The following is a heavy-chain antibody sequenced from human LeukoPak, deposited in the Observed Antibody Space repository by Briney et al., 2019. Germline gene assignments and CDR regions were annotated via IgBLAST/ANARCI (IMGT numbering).Heavy chain of an antibody. D-gene: IGHD6-19*01. Sequence: PGGSLRLSCATSGFNFEDYAMNWVRQAPGKGLEWVSYISSSGSIRYYSDSVKGRFTISRDNAKNSLSLQMDTLRVEDTGFYYCARQAYGSGWFWGQGIMVIVSS. J-gene: IGHJ4*02. V-gene: IGHV3-48*03. CDR1: GFNFEDYA. CDR3: ARQAYGSGWF. CDR2: ISSSGSIR.